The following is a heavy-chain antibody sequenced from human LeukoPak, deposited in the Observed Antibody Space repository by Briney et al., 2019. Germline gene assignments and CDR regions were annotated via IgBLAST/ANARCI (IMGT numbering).Heavy chain of an antibody. CDR3: ARDHAAAGGGSLDY. D-gene: IGHD6-13*01. CDR1: GFTFSSYA. CDR2: ISYDGSNK. Sequence: PGRSLRLSCAASGFTFSSYAMLWVRQAPGKGLEWGVVISYDGSNKYYADSVKGRFTIARDNSKNTLYLQMNSLRAEDTAVYYCARDHAAAGGGSLDYWGQGTLVTVSS. J-gene: IGHJ4*02. V-gene: IGHV3-30*04.